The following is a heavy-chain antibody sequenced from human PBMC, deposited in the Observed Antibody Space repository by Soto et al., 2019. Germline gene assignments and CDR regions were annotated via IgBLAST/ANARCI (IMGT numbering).Heavy chain of an antibody. J-gene: IGHJ3*02. CDR3: ARVSFYYDSSGLGAFDI. CDR1: GFTFSSYD. D-gene: IGHD3-22*01. CDR2: IGTAGDT. V-gene: IGHV3-13*01. Sequence: PGGSLRLSCAASGFTFSSYDMHWVRQATGKGLEWVSAIGTAGDTYYPGSVKGRFTISRENAKNSLYLQMNSLRAGDTAVYYCARVSFYYDSSGLGAFDIWGQGTMVT.